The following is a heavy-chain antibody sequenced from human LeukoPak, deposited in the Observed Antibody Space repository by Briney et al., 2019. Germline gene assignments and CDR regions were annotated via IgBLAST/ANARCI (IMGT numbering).Heavy chain of an antibody. CDR1: GGSFSGFY. Sequence: PSETLSLTCAVYGGSFSGFYWSWIRQPPGKGLQWIGEINHSGGTNYNPSLKSRVTISVDTSKNQFSLKLSSVTAADTAVYYCARPGTSNSFDYWGQGTLVTVSS. J-gene: IGHJ4*02. CDR2: INHSGGT. CDR3: ARPGTSNSFDY. V-gene: IGHV4-34*01. D-gene: IGHD4-11*01.